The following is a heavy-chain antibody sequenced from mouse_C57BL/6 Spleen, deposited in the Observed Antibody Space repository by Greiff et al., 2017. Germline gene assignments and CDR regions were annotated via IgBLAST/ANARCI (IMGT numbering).Heavy chain of an antibody. CDR1: GFTFSSYG. D-gene: IGHD1-1*01. V-gene: IGHV5-6*01. CDR3: ARNYGSSNWYFDV. J-gene: IGHJ1*03. Sequence: VHVKQSGGDLVKPGGSLKLSCAASGFTFSSYGMSWVRQTPDKRLEWVATISSGGSYTYYPDSVKGRFTISRDNAKNTLYLQMSSLKSEDTTLYYCARNYGSSNWYFDVWGTGTTVTVSS. CDR2: ISSGGSYT.